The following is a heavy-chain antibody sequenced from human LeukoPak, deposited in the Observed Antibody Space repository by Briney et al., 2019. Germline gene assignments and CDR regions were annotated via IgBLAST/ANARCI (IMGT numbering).Heavy chain of an antibody. CDR2: INPNSGGT. Sequence: ASVKVSCKASGYTFTGYYMHWVRQAPGQGLEWMGWINPNSGGTNYAQKLQGRVTMTTDTSTSTAYMELRSLRSDDTAVYYCARHCSSTSCYVAVAGGAFDIWGQGTMVTVSS. CDR1: GYTFTGYY. D-gene: IGHD2-2*01. J-gene: IGHJ3*02. V-gene: IGHV1-2*02. CDR3: ARHCSSTSCYVAVAGGAFDI.